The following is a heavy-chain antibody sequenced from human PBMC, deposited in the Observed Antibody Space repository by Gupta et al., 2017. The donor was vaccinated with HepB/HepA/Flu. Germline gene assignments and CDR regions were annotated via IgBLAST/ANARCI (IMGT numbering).Heavy chain of an antibody. D-gene: IGHD3-10*01. Sequence: GYIFIGYSIHWVRQAPGQSLEWMGWINGGNDKSEYSQKFQGRVIFTRDTSASTAYMELSSLRSEDTAVYFCARVRGEGYYYGMDVWGQGTTVTVSS. J-gene: IGHJ6*02. CDR2: INGGNDKS. CDR3: ARVRGEGYYYGMDV. V-gene: IGHV1-3*01. CDR1: GYIFIGYS.